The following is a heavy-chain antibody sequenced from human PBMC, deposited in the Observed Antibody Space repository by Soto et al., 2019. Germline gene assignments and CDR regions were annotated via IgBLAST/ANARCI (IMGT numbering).Heavy chain of an antibody. J-gene: IGHJ2*01. CDR1: GFTFSSYA. V-gene: IGHV3-30-3*01. CDR3: ARESPGDRSGLYFDL. D-gene: IGHD3-22*01. CDR2: ISYDGSNK. Sequence: QVQLVESGGGVVQPGRSLRLSCVASGFTFSSYAMHWVRQAPGKGLEWVAIISYDGSNKYYADSVKGRFTISRDNSKNTLYLQMNSLRAEDTAVYYCARESPGDRSGLYFDLWGRGTLVTVSS.